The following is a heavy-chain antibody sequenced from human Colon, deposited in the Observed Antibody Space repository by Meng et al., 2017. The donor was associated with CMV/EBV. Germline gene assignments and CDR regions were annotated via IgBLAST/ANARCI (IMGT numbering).Heavy chain of an antibody. V-gene: IGHV4-34*01. D-gene: IGHD1-26*01. J-gene: IGHJ5*01. CDR1: GGSFIGYS. CDR2: IDHVGAT. Sequence: SETLSLTCALSGGSFIGYSWSWIRQPPGKGPEWIGDIDHVGATNYNPSLKSRVTISVDTSKNEFSLSLTSVTATDTAVYYCARRSGSYRLTYWFDSWGQGTLVTVSS. CDR3: ARRSGSYRLTYWFDS.